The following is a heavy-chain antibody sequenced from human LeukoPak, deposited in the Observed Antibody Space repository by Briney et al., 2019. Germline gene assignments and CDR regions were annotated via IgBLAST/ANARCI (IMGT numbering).Heavy chain of an antibody. CDR1: GYTFTSYD. CDR3: AKPSIRSGRSSSRSGYFDY. V-gene: IGHV1-8*01. CDR2: VKPHSGNA. D-gene: IGHD6-6*01. J-gene: IGHJ4*02. Sequence: ASVKVSCKASGYTFTSYDINWVRQATGQGLEWMGWVKPHSGNAGSAQKFQGGVTMTSNTSITTAYMEVSGLTSEDTAVYYCAKPSIRSGRSSSRSGYFDYWGQGTLVTVSS.